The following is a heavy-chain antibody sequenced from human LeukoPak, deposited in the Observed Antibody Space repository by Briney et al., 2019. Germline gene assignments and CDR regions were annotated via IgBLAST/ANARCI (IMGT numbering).Heavy chain of an antibody. CDR3: ASISTIAAAGNAFDY. V-gene: IGHV4-39*01. Sequence: SETLSLTCTVSGGSISSSSYYWGWIRQPPGKGLEWIGSIYYSGSTYYNPSLKSRVTISVDTSKNQFSLKLSSVTAADTAVYYRASISTIAAAGNAFDYWGQGTLVTVSS. D-gene: IGHD6-13*01. CDR1: GGSISSSSYY. CDR2: IYYSGST. J-gene: IGHJ4*02.